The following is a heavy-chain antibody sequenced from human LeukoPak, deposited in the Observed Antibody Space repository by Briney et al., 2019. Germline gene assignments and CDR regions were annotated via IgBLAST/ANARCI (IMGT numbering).Heavy chain of an antibody. V-gene: IGHV3-23*01. CDR2: ISGGGGST. Sequence: GGSLRLSCAASGFTFTSYSMNWVRQAPGKGLEWVSTISGGGGSTYYADSVKGRFTISRDNSKNTLYLQVNNLRAEDTAVYYCAKGGKWDVTPFDYWGQGTLVTVSS. CDR1: GFTFTSYS. CDR3: AKGGKWDVTPFDY. D-gene: IGHD1-26*01. J-gene: IGHJ4*02.